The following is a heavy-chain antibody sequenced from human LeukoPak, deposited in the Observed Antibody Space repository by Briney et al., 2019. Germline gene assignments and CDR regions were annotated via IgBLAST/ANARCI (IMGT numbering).Heavy chain of an antibody. CDR1: GYTFTSYD. D-gene: IGHD5/OR15-5a*01. J-gene: IGHJ3*02. V-gene: IGHV1-8*01. CDR3: ATVTMVVSRSEAGALDI. Sequence: GASVKVSCKASGYTFTSYDINLVRQATGQGLEWMGWMNPNSGNTGYAQKFQGRVTMTRNTSIGTAYMELSSLRSEDTAMYYCATVTMVVSRSEAGALDIWGQGTLVTVSS. CDR2: MNPNSGNT.